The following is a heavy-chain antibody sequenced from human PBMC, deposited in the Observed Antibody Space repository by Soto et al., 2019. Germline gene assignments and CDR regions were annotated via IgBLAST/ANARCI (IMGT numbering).Heavy chain of an antibody. J-gene: IGHJ6*02. D-gene: IGHD5-18*01. Sequence: SETLSLTCTVSGGSISSYYWSWIRQPPGQGLKWIGYIYYSGSTNYNPSLKSRVTISVDTSKNQFSLKLSSVTAADTAVYYCARDLVINSYGHQRDYDYDIDVWGQGTTVTVSS. CDR2: IYYSGST. CDR3: ARDLVINSYGHQRDYDYDIDV. CDR1: GGSISSYY. V-gene: IGHV4-59*01.